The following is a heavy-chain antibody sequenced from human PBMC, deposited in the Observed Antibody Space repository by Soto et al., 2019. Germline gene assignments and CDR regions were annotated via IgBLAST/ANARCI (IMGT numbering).Heavy chain of an antibody. CDR2: ISGSGGST. Sequence: GGSLRLSCAASGFTFSSYAMSWVRQAPGKGLEWVSAISGSGGSTYYADSVKGRFTISRDNSKNTLYLQMNSLRAEDTAVYYCAKSPNFGSSSSVGAYYYYYGMDVWGQGTTVTVSS. V-gene: IGHV3-23*01. J-gene: IGHJ6*02. D-gene: IGHD6-6*01. CDR3: AKSPNFGSSSSVGAYYYYYGMDV. CDR1: GFTFSSYA.